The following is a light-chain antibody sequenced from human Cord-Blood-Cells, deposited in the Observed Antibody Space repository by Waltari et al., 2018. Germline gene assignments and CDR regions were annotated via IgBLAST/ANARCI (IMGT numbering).Light chain of an antibody. CDR1: QDISTC. CDR2: DAS. J-gene: IGKJ5*01. V-gene: IGKV1-33*01. CDR3: HQYDNRPPIT. Sequence: DIQMTQSPSLLSASVGDRVTITCQASQDISTCLNWYQQKPGKDPKHLIYDASNLETGVPSRFSGSGAGTDVTFTISSLQHQDNSTYYCHQYDNRPPITFGQGTRLEIK.